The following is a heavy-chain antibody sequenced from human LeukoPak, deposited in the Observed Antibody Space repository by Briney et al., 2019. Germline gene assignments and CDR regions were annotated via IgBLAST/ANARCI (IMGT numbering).Heavy chain of an antibody. Sequence: GASVKVSCKASGYTFTSYGISWVRQAPGQGLEWMGIINPSGGSTSYAQKFQGRVTMTRDTSTSTVYMELSSLRSEDTAVYYCAREPYGSGANKYYFDYWGQGTLVTVSS. CDR3: AREPYGSGANKYYFDY. V-gene: IGHV1-46*01. CDR1: GYTFTSYG. CDR2: INPSGGST. D-gene: IGHD3-10*01. J-gene: IGHJ4*02.